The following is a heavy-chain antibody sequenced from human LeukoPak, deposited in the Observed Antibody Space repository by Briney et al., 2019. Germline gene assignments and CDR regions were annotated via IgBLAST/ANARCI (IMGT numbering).Heavy chain of an antibody. J-gene: IGHJ4*02. V-gene: IGHV3-30*04. CDR1: GFTFSSYA. CDR3: ARSTSGYSGYGPFDY. D-gene: IGHD5-12*01. CDR2: ISYDGSNK. Sequence: GGSLRLSCAASGFTFSSYAMHWVRQAPGKGLEWVAVISYDGSNKYYADSVKGRFTISRDNSKNTLHLQMNSLRAEDTAVYYCARSTSGYSGYGPFDYWGQGTLVTVSS.